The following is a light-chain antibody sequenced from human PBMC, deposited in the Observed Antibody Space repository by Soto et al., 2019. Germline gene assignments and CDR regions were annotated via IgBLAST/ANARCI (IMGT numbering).Light chain of an antibody. J-gene: IGKJ2*01. CDR3: QQSDSTTYT. Sequence: DIQMTQSPSSLSASVGDRVTITCRASQTISTYWNWYQQKPGKAPRLLIYDASSLLRGVPSRFSGSGSGTDFTLPIASLHPEHFSPYYCQQSDSTTYTLGQGTKVDI. CDR1: QTISTY. V-gene: IGKV1-39*01. CDR2: DAS.